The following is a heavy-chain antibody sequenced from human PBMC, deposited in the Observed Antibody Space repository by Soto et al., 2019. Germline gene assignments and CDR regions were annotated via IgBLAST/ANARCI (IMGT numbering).Heavy chain of an antibody. D-gene: IGHD2-2*01. V-gene: IGHV1-69*01. Sequence: QVQLVQSGAEVKKPGSSVKVSCKASGGTFSSYAISWVRQAPGQGLEWMGGIIPIFDTANYAQKFQGRVTITADESTSTAYMELSSLRSEDTAVYYCASLIRDCSSTSCYYYYGMDVWGQGTTVTVSS. CDR2: IIPIFDTA. J-gene: IGHJ6*02. CDR3: ASLIRDCSSTSCYYYYGMDV. CDR1: GGTFSSYA.